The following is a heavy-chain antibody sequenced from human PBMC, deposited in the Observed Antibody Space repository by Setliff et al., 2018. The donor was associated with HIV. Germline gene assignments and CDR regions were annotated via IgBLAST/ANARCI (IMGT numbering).Heavy chain of an antibody. CDR3: ARTDWARTSYYYYYGMDV. J-gene: IGHJ6*02. V-gene: IGHV4-61*09. CDR2: IYTSGST. CDR1: GGSITRTPYY. Sequence: SETLSLTCTVSGGSITRTPYYWSWIRQPAGKGLEWIGHIYTSGSTNYNPSLKSRVTISVDTSKNQFSLKLSSVTAADTAVYYCARTDWARTSYYYYYGMDVWGQGTTVTVSS. D-gene: IGHD3-9*01.